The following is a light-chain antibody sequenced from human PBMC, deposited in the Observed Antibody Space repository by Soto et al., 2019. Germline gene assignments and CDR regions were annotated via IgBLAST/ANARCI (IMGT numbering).Light chain of an antibody. CDR1: QTISSW. CDR2: KAS. Sequence: DIQMTQTPSTLSGSVGDRVTITCRASQTISSWLAWYQQKPGKAPKLLIYKASTLKSGVPSRFSGSGSGTEFTLTISSLQPDDFATYYCQQYNSYSRTCGQGTKV. V-gene: IGKV1-5*03. J-gene: IGKJ1*01. CDR3: QQYNSYSRT.